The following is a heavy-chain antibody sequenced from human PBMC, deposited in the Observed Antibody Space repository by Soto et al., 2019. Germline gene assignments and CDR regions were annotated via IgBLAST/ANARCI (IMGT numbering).Heavy chain of an antibody. CDR1: GGTFSSYA. J-gene: IGHJ3*02. D-gene: IGHD2-15*01. CDR3: ARTTSCSGGSCYSRVGSAFDI. CDR2: IIPIFGTA. V-gene: IGHV1-69*13. Sequence: SVKVSCKASGGTFSSYAISWVRQAPGQGLEWMGGIIPIFGTANYAQKFQGRVTITADESTSTAYMELSSLRSEDTAVYYCARTTSCSGGSCYSRVGSAFDIWGQGTMVTVSS.